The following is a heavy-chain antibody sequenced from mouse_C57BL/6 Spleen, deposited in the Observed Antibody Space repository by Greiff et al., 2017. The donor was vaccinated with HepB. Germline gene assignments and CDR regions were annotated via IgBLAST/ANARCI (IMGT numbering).Heavy chain of an antibody. J-gene: IGHJ1*03. Sequence: QVQLQQPGAELVKPGASVKLSCKASGYTFTSYWMQWVKQRPGQGLEWIGEIDPSDSYTNYNQKFKGKATLTVDTSSSTAYMQLSSLTSEDSAVYYCARGGTTVVAPYFDVWGTGTTVTVSS. CDR2: IDPSDSYT. D-gene: IGHD1-1*01. CDR3: ARGGTTVVAPYFDV. CDR1: GYTFTSYW. V-gene: IGHV1-50*01.